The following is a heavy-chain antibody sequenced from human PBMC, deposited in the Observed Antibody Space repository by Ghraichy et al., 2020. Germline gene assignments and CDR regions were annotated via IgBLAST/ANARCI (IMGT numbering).Heavy chain of an antibody. J-gene: IGHJ6*02. CDR1: GFSLSTSGMC. V-gene: IGHV2-70*11. CDR2: IDWDDDK. CDR3: ARTYGSGSFGYYYYGMDV. Sequence: SGPTLVKPTQTLTLTCTFSGFSLSTSGMCVSWIRQPPGKALEWLARIDWDDDKYYSTSLKTRLTISKDTSKNQVVLTMTNMDPVDTATYYCARTYGSGSFGYYYYGMDVWGQGTTVTVSS. D-gene: IGHD3-10*01.